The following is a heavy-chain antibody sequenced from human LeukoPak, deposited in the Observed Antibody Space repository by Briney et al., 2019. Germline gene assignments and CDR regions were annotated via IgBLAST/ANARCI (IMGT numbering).Heavy chain of an antibody. Sequence: GGSLRLSCAASGFTFSGYEMNWVRQPPGKGLEWISYISSSGSTIYYADSVKGRFTISRDNAKTSLYLQMYSLRAEDTALYYCARVFSGSSFDYCGQGTLVTVSS. CDR2: ISSSGSTI. CDR3: ARVFSGSSFDY. CDR1: GFTFSGYE. J-gene: IGHJ4*02. D-gene: IGHD3-10*01. V-gene: IGHV3-48*03.